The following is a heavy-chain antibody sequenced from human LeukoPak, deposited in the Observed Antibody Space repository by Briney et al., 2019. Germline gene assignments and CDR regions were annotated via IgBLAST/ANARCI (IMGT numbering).Heavy chain of an antibody. J-gene: IGHJ4*02. CDR1: GYTFSGYD. CDR3: ARVHSSGQD. V-gene: IGHV1-8*01. CDR2: MNPNSGNT. Sequence: GASVKVSCKASGYTFSGYDIHWVRQATGQGLEWMGWMNPNSGNTAYAQNFRGRVTMTRDTSITTAYMELNSLRSEDTAVYYWARVHSSGQDWGQGTLVTVSS. D-gene: IGHD3-22*01.